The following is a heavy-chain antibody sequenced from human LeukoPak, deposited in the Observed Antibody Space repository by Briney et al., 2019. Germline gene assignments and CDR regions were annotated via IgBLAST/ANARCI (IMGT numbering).Heavy chain of an antibody. CDR3: ATWPGAWYGEDS. D-gene: IGHD3-10*01. CDR1: GFSFSAYP. V-gene: IGHV3-23*01. J-gene: IGHJ4*02. CDR2: ISASGDVT. Sequence: PGGSLRLSCAASGFSFSAYPMGWVRQAPGKGLQWLSGISASGDVTFHADRVKGRFAISRDNSQNTLYLQMNNLRAEDTAVYHCATWPGAWYGEDSWGQGTLVTVSS.